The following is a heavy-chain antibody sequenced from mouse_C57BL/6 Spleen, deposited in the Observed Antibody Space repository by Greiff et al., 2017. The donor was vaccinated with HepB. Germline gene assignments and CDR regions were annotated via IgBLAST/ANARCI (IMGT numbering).Heavy chain of an antibody. J-gene: IGHJ2*01. CDR2: IYPRSGNT. CDR3: AKKDYGSSYRVDY. V-gene: IGHV1-81*01. D-gene: IGHD1-1*01. Sequence: QVQLKQSGAELARPGASVKLSCKASGYTFTSYGISWVKQRTGQGLEWIGEIYPRSGNTYYNEKFKGKATLTADKSSSTAYMELRSLTSEDSAVYFCAKKDYGSSYRVDYWGQGTTLTVSS. CDR1: GYTFTSYG.